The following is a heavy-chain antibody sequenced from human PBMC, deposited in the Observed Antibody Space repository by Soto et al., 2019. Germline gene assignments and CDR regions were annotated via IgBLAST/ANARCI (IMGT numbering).Heavy chain of an antibody. CDR3: VKTNRGFSSSWYYFDY. CDR2: ISWNSGSI. V-gene: IGHV3-9*01. CDR1: GFTFDDYA. J-gene: IGHJ4*02. Sequence: EVQLVESGGGLIQPGRSLRLSCAASGFTFDDYAMHWVRQAPGKGLEWVSGISWNSGSIGYADSVKGRFTISRDNAKNSLYVQMNSLRAEDTASYYCVKTNRGFSSSWYYFDYWGQGTLVTVSS. D-gene: IGHD6-13*01.